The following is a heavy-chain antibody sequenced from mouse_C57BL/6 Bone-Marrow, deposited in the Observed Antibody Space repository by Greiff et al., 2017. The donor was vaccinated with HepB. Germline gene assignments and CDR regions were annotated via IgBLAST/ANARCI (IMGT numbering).Heavy chain of an antibody. CDR3: ARSKVYYGSSRSYFDV. CDR1: GYTFTSYW. Sequence: QVQLQQPGTELVKPGASVKLSCKASGYTFTSYWMHWVKQRPGQGLEWIGNINPSNGGTNYNEKFKSKATLTVDKSSSTAYMQLSSLTSEDSAVYYCARSKVYYGSSRSYFDVWGTGTTVTVSS. CDR2: INPSNGGT. D-gene: IGHD1-1*01. V-gene: IGHV1-53*01. J-gene: IGHJ1*03.